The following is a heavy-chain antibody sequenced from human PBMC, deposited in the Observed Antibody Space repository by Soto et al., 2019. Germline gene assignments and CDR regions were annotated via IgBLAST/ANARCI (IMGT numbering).Heavy chain of an antibody. CDR2: IYYSGST. Sequence: QVQLQESGPGLVKPSQTLSLTCTVSGGSISSGGYYWSWIRQHPGKGLEWIGYIYYSGSTYYNPTLKSRVTISVDTSKYQFSLKLSSVTAADTAVYYCARENGFIAAAGTMVWFDPWGQGTLVTVSS. J-gene: IGHJ5*02. V-gene: IGHV4-31*03. CDR1: GGSISSGGYY. CDR3: ARENGFIAAAGTMVWFDP. D-gene: IGHD6-13*01.